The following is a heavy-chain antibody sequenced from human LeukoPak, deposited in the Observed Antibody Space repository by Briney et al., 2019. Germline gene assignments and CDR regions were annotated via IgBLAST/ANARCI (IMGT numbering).Heavy chain of an antibody. CDR2: IFHSGRT. Sequence: SETLSLTCTVSGVSNSSYYWSGIGQRPGKGLEWLRYIFHSGRTNYNPSLKSRVTISTDTSKKKFYLKLTSVTAADTAVYYCANEGAGRFVELCNRSWRRGNLVTVSS. D-gene: IGHD3-3*01. CDR3: ANEGAGRFVELCNRS. V-gene: IGHV4-59*01. J-gene: IGHJ5*02. CDR1: GVSNSSYY.